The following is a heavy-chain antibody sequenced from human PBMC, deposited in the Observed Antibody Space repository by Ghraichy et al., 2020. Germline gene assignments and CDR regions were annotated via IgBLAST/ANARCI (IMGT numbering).Heavy chain of an antibody. CDR1: GGSISSYY. CDR3: ARYYGSGTYYNGLGY. V-gene: IGHV4-59*01. D-gene: IGHD3-10*01. CDR2: IYYSGSS. Sequence: SETLSLTCTVSGGSISSYYWSWIRQPPGKGLEWIGYIYYSGSSNSNPSLKSLVTISVDTSKNQFSLKLRSVTAADTAVYYCARYYGSGTYYNGLGYWGQGTLVTVSS. J-gene: IGHJ4*02.